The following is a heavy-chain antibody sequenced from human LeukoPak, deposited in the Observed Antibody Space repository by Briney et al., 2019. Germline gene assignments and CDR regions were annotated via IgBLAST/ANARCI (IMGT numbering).Heavy chain of an antibody. Sequence: GGSLRLSCAASGFTFSCFWMHWVRQTPGKGLVWVSRIKDDGSSTNYADSVKGRLTISRDNAKNTLYLQMNSLRAEDTAVYYCVREYSSSSGRAFDMWGQGTMVTVSP. CDR2: IKDDGSST. J-gene: IGHJ3*02. V-gene: IGHV3-74*01. D-gene: IGHD6-6*01. CDR1: GFTFSCFW. CDR3: VREYSSSSGRAFDM.